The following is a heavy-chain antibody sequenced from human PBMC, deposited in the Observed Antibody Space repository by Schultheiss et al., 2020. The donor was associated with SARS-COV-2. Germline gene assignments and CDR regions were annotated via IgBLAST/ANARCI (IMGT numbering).Heavy chain of an antibody. CDR2: IYYSGST. CDR3: ARDFAGAAMADY. V-gene: IGHV4-61*08. Sequence: SETLSLTCTVSGGSISSGGYYWSWIRQPPGKGLEWIGYIYYSGSTNYNPSLKSRVTISVDTSKNQFSLKLSSVTAADTAVYYCARDFAGAAMADYWGQGTLVTVSS. J-gene: IGHJ4*02. D-gene: IGHD5-18*01. CDR1: GGSISSGGYY.